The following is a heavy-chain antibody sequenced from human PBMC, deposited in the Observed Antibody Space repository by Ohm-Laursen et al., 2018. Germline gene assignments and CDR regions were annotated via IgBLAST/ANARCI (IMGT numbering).Heavy chain of an antibody. CDR3: VSLGDSDHDF. J-gene: IGHJ4*02. D-gene: IGHD3-16*01. CDR2: ISWNSGSI. CDR1: GFTFDDYA. Sequence: SLRLSCSASGFTFDDYAMHWVRQAPGKGLEWVSGISWNSGSIGYADSVKGRFTISRDNAKNSLYLQMNSLRAEDTAVYYCVSLGDSDHDFWGQGTLVTVSS. V-gene: IGHV3-9*01.